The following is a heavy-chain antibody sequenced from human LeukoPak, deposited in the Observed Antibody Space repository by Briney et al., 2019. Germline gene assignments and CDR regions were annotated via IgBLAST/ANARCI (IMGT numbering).Heavy chain of an antibody. D-gene: IGHD6-25*01. Sequence: PGGSLRLSCAASGFTFSSYAMHWVRQAPGKGLEWVAVISYDGSNKYYADSVKGRFTISRDNSKNTLYLQMNSLRAEDTAVYYCARDGSISVPAAGQIEYYFDYWGQGTLVTVSS. CDR2: ISYDGSNK. V-gene: IGHV3-30-3*01. J-gene: IGHJ4*02. CDR1: GFTFSSYA. CDR3: ARDGSISVPAAGQIEYYFDY.